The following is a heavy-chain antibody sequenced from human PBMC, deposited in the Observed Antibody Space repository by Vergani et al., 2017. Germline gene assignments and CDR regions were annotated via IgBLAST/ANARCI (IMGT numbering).Heavy chain of an antibody. D-gene: IGHD3-9*01. CDR3: ARGDYGILTGYRY. J-gene: IGHJ4*02. CDR2: LNPSGGHT. Sequence: QVPVVQSGAEVKKSGASVKVSCKTSGYTFSHYYMHWVRQAPGQGLEWMGILNPSGGHTNYAQKFQGRVTMTRDTSTSTVYMELSSLRSEDTAIYYCARGDYGILTGYRYWGQGTLVTVSA. CDR1: GYTFSHYY. V-gene: IGHV1-46*03.